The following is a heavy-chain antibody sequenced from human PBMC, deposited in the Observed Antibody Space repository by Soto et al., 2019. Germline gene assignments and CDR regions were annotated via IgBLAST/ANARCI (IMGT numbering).Heavy chain of an antibody. CDR2: TIPALGKT. V-gene: IGHV1-69*10. CDR3: ARGPFRPSAMDV. CDR1: GDNFKTNV. J-gene: IGHJ6*02. Sequence: VASVQVFSKTSGDNFKTNVFTWVRQAPGQGLEWMGGTIPALGKTHYIEKFQGRVTITVDDATRTVYMEVRDLTSEDTAIYYCARGPFRPSAMDVWGQGTTVTVSS.